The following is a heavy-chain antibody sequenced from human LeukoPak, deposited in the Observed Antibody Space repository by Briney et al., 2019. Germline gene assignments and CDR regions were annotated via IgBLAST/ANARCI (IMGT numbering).Heavy chain of an antibody. CDR1: GFTFSSYS. CDR2: ISSSSSYI. CDR3: ARESAAGNDY. Sequence: GGSLRLSCAASGFTFSSYSMNWVRKAPGKGLEWVSSISSSSSYIYYADSVKGRFTISRDNAKNSLYLQMNSLRAEDTAVYYCARESAAGNDYWGQGTLVTVSS. D-gene: IGHD6-13*01. V-gene: IGHV3-21*01. J-gene: IGHJ4*02.